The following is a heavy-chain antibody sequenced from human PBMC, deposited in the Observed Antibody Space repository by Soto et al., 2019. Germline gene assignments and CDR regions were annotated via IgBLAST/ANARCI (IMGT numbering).Heavy chain of an antibody. Sequence: EVQLVESGGGLVQPGGSLRLSCAASGFTFSSYWMHWVRQAPGKGLVWVSRINSDGSSTSYADSVKGRFTISRDNAKNTLYLQMTSLRAEDPAVYYCARDEWIDRGMDVWGQGTTVTVSS. CDR3: ARDEWIDRGMDV. D-gene: IGHD3-22*01. CDR1: GFTFSSYW. CDR2: INSDGSST. J-gene: IGHJ6*02. V-gene: IGHV3-74*01.